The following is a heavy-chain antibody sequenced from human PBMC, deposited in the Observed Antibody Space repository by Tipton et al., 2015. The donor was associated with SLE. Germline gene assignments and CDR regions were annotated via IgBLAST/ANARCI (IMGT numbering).Heavy chain of an antibody. CDR3: ARWAGPTVNFDY. CDR2: IYYSGST. D-gene: IGHD4-11*01. V-gene: IGHV4-59*01. Sequence: TLSLTCTVSGGSISSYYWSWIRQPPGKGLEWIGYIYYSGSTNYNPSLKSRFTISVDTSKNQFSLKLSSVTAADTAGYYCARWAGPTVNFDYWGQGTLVTVSS. J-gene: IGHJ4*02. CDR1: GGSISSYY.